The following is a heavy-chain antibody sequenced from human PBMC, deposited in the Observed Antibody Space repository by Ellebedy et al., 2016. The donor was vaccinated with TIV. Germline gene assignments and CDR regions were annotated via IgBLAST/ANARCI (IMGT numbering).Heavy chain of an antibody. CDR3: ARSPITMVRGVIKCFDY. D-gene: IGHD3-10*01. CDR2: INHSGST. V-gene: IGHV4-30-2*01. J-gene: IGHJ4*02. CDR1: GGSISSGGYS. Sequence: MPSETLSLTCAVSGGSISSGGYSWSWIRQPPGKGLEWIGEINHSGSTNYKPSLKSRVTISVDTSKNQFSLKLSSVTAADTAVYYCARSPITMVRGVIKCFDYWGQGTLVTVSS.